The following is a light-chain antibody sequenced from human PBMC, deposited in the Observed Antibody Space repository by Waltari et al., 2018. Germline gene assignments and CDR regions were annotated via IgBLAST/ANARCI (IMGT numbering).Light chain of an antibody. Sequence: DLVVTQTPLSLPVTPGEPAPISCRSSQSLLNSDGYTHLHWFLQKPGQPPHLLIYLGFNRASGVPDRFSGSGSGTHFTLTVSRVEAEDVGVYYCMQSLQTPFSFGQGTKVEMK. J-gene: IGKJ2*03. V-gene: IGKV2-28*01. CDR1: QSLLNSDGYTH. CDR3: MQSLQTPFS. CDR2: LGF.